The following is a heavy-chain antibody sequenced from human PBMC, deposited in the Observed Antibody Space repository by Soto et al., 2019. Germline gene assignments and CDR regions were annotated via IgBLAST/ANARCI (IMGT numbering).Heavy chain of an antibody. CDR2: ISYDGSNK. CDR1: GFTFSSYG. Sequence: GGSLRLSCAASGFTFSSYGMHWVRQAPGKGLEWVAVISYDGSNKYYADSVKGRFTISRDNSKNTLYLQMNSLRAEDTAVYYCAKTVRYFDWFPPFDPWGQGTLVTVSS. D-gene: IGHD3-9*01. J-gene: IGHJ5*02. V-gene: IGHV3-30*18. CDR3: AKTVRYFDWFPPFDP.